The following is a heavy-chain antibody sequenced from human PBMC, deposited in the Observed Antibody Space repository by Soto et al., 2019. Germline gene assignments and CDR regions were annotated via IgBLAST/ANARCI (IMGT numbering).Heavy chain of an antibody. V-gene: IGHV1-8*01. CDR3: ARGVDIDYYYYYIDV. CDR1: GYTFTSYD. CDR2: MNPTSGDT. Sequence: QVQLVQSGAEVKKPGASVKVSCKASGYTFTSYDINWVRQATGQGLEWMGWMNPTSGDTGYAQQFQGRVTMTRNTSISTAYMELTSLRSEDTAMYYCARGVDIDYYYYYIDVWGKGTTVTVSS. J-gene: IGHJ6*03.